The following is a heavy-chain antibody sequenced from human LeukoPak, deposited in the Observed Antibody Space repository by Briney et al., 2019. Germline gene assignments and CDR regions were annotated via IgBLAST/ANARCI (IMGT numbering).Heavy chain of an antibody. D-gene: IGHD6-13*01. J-gene: IGHJ5*02. CDR1: GFTFSNAW. CDR3: ARLDYSSSWNWFDP. V-gene: IGHV3-9*01. Sequence: GGSLRLSCAASGFTFSNAWMSWVRQAPGKGLEWVSQISWNSASVGCADSLKGRCTISRDNAKNSLYLQMDSLRPEDTAFYYCARLDYSSSWNWFDPWGQGTLVTVSS. CDR2: ISWNSASV.